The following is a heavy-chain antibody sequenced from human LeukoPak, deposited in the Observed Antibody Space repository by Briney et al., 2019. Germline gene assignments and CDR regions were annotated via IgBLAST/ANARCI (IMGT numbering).Heavy chain of an antibody. V-gene: IGHV1-2*04. CDR1: GYSFTGHY. CDR2: INPNSGDT. J-gene: IGHJ5*02. Sequence: ASVKVSCKASGYSFTGHYIHWVRQAPGQRPEWVGWINPNSGDTTYAQNFQGWVTMTRDTSITTAYMELSRLRSDDTAVYYCATSPSGSYGNWFDPWGQGTLVTVSS. CDR3: ATSPSGSYGNWFDP. D-gene: IGHD1-26*01.